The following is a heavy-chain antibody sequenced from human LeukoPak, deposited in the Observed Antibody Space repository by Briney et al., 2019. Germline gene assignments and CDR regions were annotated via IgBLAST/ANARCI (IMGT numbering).Heavy chain of an antibody. CDR3: AKDHYWSIDY. J-gene: IGHJ4*02. D-gene: IGHD3-3*01. V-gene: IGHV3-7*01. Sequence: GGSLRLSCVASGFTFSESWMTWVRQAPGKGLEWVASIKHDEREEYYADSVKGRFSMSRDNGKNSLYLQMNSLRAEDTGVYYCAKDHYWSIDYWGRGTLVTVSS. CDR2: IKHDEREE. CDR1: GFTFSESW.